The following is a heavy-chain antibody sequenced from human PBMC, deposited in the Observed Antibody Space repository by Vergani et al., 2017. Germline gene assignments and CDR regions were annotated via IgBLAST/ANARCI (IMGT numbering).Heavy chain of an antibody. CDR3: ASGGHGSENGGALQL. CDR1: GYIFSNFW. J-gene: IGHJ3*01. D-gene: IGHD3-10*01. Sequence: EVQLAQSGAEVKKPGESLKISCQAFGYIFSNFWIGWVRQRPGRGLEWMGIIYPGDSEVKSNPTFRGQVIFSVDTSVNTAYLQWRNLQASDTATYFCASGGHGSENGGALQLWGQGTNITVSS. V-gene: IGHV5-51*01. CDR2: IYPGDSEV.